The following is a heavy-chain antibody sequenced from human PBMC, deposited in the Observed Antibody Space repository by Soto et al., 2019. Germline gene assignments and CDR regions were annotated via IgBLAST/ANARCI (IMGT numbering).Heavy chain of an antibody. CDR2: ISGSGGST. CDR1: GFTFSSYA. D-gene: IGHD3-22*01. V-gene: IGHV3-23*01. CDR3: AQGAVAYYYYYYYGMDV. Sequence: SGGSLRLSCAASGFTFSSYAMSWVRQAPGKGLEWVSAISGSGGSTYYADSVKGRFTISRDNSKNTLYLQMNSLRAEDTAVYYCAQGAVAYYYYYYYGMDVWGQGTTVTVSS. J-gene: IGHJ6*02.